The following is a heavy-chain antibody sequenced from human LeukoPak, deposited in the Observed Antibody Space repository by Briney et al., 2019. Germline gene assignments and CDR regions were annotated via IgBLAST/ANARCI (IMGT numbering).Heavy chain of an antibody. D-gene: IGHD5-18*01. V-gene: IGHV3-7*01. CDR1: GFTFSSYW. J-gene: IGHJ4*02. CDR3: ARDLSGVTGYTYGRGIDY. Sequence: GGSLRLSCAASGFTFSSYWMSWVRQAPGKGLEWVANIKKDGSDKYYEDSVKGRFTISRDNAKTSLYLQMNSLRAEDTAVYYCARDLSGVTGYTYGRGIDYWGQGTLVTVSS. CDR2: IKKDGSDK.